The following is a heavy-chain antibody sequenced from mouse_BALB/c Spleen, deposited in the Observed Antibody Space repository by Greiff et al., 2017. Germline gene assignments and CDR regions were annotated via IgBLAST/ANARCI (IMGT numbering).Heavy chain of an antibody. Sequence: EVHLVESGGGLVQPGGSLRLSCATSGFTFTDYYMSWVRQPPGKALEWLGFIRNKANGYTTEYSASVKGRFTISRDNSHSILYLQMNTLRAEDSATYCCARNIGEGYVFAYWGQGTLVTVSA. CDR1: GFTFTDYY. D-gene: IGHD2-2*01. V-gene: IGHV7-3*02. J-gene: IGHJ3*01. CDR2: IRNKANGYTT. CDR3: ARNIGEGYVFAY.